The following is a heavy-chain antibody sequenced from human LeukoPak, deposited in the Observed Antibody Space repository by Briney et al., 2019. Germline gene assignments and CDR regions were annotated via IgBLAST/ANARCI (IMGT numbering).Heavy chain of an antibody. CDR1: GVTFSSYG. CDR3: AKDSSGWYYYYMDV. Sequence: GGSLRLSCAASGVTFSSYGMHWVRQAPGKGLEWVAFIRYDGSNKYYADSVKGRFTISRDNSKNTLYLQMNSLRAEDTAVYYCAKDSSGWYYYYMDVWGKGTTVTVSS. V-gene: IGHV3-30*02. D-gene: IGHD6-19*01. J-gene: IGHJ6*03. CDR2: IRYDGSNK.